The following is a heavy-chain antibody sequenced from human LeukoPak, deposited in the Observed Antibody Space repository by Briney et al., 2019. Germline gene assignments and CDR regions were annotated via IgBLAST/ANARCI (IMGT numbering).Heavy chain of an antibody. CDR2: FDPEDGET. CDR3: ARAVGVPAANLYYYYYGMDV. V-gene: IGHV1-24*01. Sequence: ASVKVSCKVSGYTLTELSMHWVRQAPGKGLEWMGGFDPEDGETIYAQKFQGRVTITADESTSTAYMELSSLRSEDTAVYYCARAVGVPAANLYYYYYGMDVWGQGTTVTVSS. CDR1: GYTLTELS. J-gene: IGHJ6*02. D-gene: IGHD2-2*01.